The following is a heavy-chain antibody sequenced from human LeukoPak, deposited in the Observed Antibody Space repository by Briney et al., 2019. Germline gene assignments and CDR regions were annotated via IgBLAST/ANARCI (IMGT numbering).Heavy chain of an antibody. CDR2: MNPNSGNT. CDR1: GYTFTSYG. CDR3: AKAVAGYYYIDV. Sequence: ASVKVSCKASGYTFTSYGINWVRQAPGQGLEWMGWMNPNSGNTGYAQKFQGRVTITRNTSISTPYMELSSLRSEDTAVYYCAKAVAGYYYIDVWGKGTTVTVSS. J-gene: IGHJ6*03. V-gene: IGHV1-8*03. D-gene: IGHD6-19*01.